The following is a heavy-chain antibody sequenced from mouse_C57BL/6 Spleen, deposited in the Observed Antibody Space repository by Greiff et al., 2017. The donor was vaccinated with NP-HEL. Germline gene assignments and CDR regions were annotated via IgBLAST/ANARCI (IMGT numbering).Heavy chain of an antibody. CDR2: ISDGGSYT. V-gene: IGHV5-4*03. J-gene: IGHJ2*01. CDR3: ARELGEPAFDY. Sequence: EVMLVESGGGLVKPGGSLKLSCAASGFTFSSYAMSWVRQTPEKRLEWVATISDGGSYTYYPDNVKGRFTISRDNAKNNLYLQMSHLKSEDTAMYYCARELGEPAFDYWGQGTTLTVSS. CDR1: GFTFSSYA. D-gene: IGHD4-1*01.